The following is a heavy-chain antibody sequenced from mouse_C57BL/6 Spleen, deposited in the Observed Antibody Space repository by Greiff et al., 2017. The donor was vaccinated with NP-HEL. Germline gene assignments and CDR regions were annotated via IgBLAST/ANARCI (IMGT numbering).Heavy chain of an antibody. V-gene: IGHV1-15*01. D-gene: IGHD1-1*01. J-gene: IGHJ2*01. CDR3: TSDYGSSYNY. CDR1: GYTFTDYE. CDR2: IDPETGGT. Sequence: QVQLQQSGAELVRPGASVTLSCKASGYTFTDYEMHWVKQTPVHGLDWIGAIDPETGGTAYNQKFKGKAILTADKSSSTAYMELRSLTSEDSAVYYCTSDYGSSYNYWGQGTTLTVSS.